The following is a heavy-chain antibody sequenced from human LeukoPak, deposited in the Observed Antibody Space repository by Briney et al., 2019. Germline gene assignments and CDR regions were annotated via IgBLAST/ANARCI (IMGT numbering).Heavy chain of an antibody. V-gene: IGHV3-21*01. CDR2: ISSCSSYI. J-gene: IGHJ3*02. CDR1: GFTFSSHS. D-gene: IGHD6-19*01. Sequence: GSLRLSCAASGFTFSSHSMNWVRPAPGEGLEWVSSISSCSSYIYYADSVKGRFTISRDNAKNSLYLQMNSLRAEDTAVYYCARAVPSSGWYGGDAFDIWGQGTMVTVSS. CDR3: ARAVPSSGWYGGDAFDI.